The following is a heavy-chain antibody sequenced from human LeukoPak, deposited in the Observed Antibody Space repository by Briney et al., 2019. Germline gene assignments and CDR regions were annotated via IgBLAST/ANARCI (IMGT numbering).Heavy chain of an antibody. CDR3: ARDYFDYGHYVGSWAFDI. Sequence: PSETLSLTCTVSGGSISSYYWSWIRQPAGKGLEWIGRIYTSGSTNYNPSLKSRVTMSVDTSKNQFSLKLSSVTAADTAVYYCARDYFDYGHYVGSWAFDIWGQGTMVTVSS. V-gene: IGHV4-4*07. CDR2: IYTSGST. CDR1: GGSISSYY. D-gene: IGHD4-17*01. J-gene: IGHJ3*02.